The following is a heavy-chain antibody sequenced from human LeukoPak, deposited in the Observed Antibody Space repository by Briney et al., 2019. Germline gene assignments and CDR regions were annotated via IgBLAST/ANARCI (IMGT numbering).Heavy chain of an antibody. Sequence: PGGSLRLSCAASGFTFDDYAMHWVRQAPGKGLEWVSGISWNSGSIGYADSVKGRFTISRDNAKNSLYLQMNSLRAEDTALYYCAAPGGDAFDIWGQGTMVTVSS. CDR1: GFTFDDYA. CDR3: AAPGGDAFDI. D-gene: IGHD3-10*01. V-gene: IGHV3-9*01. CDR2: ISWNSGSI. J-gene: IGHJ3*02.